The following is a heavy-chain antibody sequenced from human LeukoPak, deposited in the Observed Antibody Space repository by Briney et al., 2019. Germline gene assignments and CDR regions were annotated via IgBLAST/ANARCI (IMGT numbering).Heavy chain of an antibody. CDR3: ARGCSSTSCSPAYHYYGMDV. D-gene: IGHD2-2*01. CDR1: GYTFTSYY. Sequence: EASVKVSCKASGYTFTSYYMHWVRQAPGQGLEWMGIINPSGGSTSYAQKFQGRVTMTRDTSTSTVYVELSSLRSEDTAVYYCARGCSSTSCSPAYHYYGMDVWGQGTTVTVSS. J-gene: IGHJ6*02. CDR2: INPSGGST. V-gene: IGHV1-46*01.